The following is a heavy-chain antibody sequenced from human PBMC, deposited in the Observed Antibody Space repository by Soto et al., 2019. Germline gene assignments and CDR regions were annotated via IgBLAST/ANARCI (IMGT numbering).Heavy chain of an antibody. CDR2: VSGGGSSV. CDR3: ARYNFLVRWPDLYV. Sequence: QVQLVESGGGLVKPGGSLRLSCAASGFTFNNYSLAWVRRAPGKGLEWVSYVSGGGSSVCYTDSLKSRFTMSRDNAKRSVYRRMNSLKVEDTAVYYCARYNFLVRWPDLYVWVKGTTVSVS. D-gene: IGHD3-3*01. V-gene: IGHV3-11*01. CDR1: GFTFNNYS. J-gene: IGHJ6*03.